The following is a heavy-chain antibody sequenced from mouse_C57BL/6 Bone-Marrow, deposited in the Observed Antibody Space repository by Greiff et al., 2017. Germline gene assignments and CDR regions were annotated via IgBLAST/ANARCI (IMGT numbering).Heavy chain of an antibody. V-gene: IGHV1-76*01. J-gene: IGHJ4*01. CDR3: ARGRAMDY. CDR1: GYTFTDYY. CDR2: IYPGSGNT. Sequence: QVHVKQSGAELVRPGASAKLSCKASGYTFTDYYINWVKQRPGQGLEWIARIYPGSGNTYYNEKFKGKATLTAEKSSSTAYMQLSSLTSEDSAVDFCARGRAMDYWGQGTSVTVSS.